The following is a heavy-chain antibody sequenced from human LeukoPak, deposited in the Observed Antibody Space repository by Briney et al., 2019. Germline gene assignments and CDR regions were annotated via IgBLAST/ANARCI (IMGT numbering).Heavy chain of an antibody. V-gene: IGHV3-11*01. CDR1: GFIFSDHY. Sequence: PGGSLRLSCAASGFIFSDHYMSWIRQAPGKGLEWISYISNGAGGTIHYADSVKGRFTISRDNAKNSVFLQMNSLRGVDTAVYYCAREAILDDAFDVWGHGTVVTVSS. CDR3: AREAILDDAFDV. CDR2: ISNGAGGTI. D-gene: IGHD3-3*02. J-gene: IGHJ3*01.